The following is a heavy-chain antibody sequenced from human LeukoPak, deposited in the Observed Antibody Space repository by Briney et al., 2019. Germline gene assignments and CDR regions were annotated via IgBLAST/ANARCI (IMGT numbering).Heavy chain of an antibody. V-gene: IGHV3-30*02. D-gene: IGHD3-22*01. J-gene: IGHJ4*02. CDR1: GFTFSSYS. CDR2: IRYDGSNK. CDR3: AKVKRLHASGGYYYSSRSSFDY. Sequence: GGSLRLSCAASGFTFSSYSMNWVRQAPGKGLEWVAFIRYDGSNKYYADSVKGRFTISRDNSKNTLYLQMNSLRAEDTAVYYCAKVKRLHASGGYYYSSRSSFDYWGQGTLVTVSS.